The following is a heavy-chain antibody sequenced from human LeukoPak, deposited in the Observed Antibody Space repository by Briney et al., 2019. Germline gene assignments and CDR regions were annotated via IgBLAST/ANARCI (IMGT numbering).Heavy chain of an antibody. J-gene: IGHJ4*02. CDR1: GFTFSSYA. CDR2: ISYDGSNK. CDR3: ARDGLLGYFDY. V-gene: IGHV3-30-3*01. Sequence: GGSLRLSCAACGFTFSSYAMHWVRQAPGKGMEWVAVISYDGSNKYYADSVKGRFTISRDNSKNTLYLQMNSLRAEDTAVYYCARDGLLGYFDYWGQGTLVTVSS.